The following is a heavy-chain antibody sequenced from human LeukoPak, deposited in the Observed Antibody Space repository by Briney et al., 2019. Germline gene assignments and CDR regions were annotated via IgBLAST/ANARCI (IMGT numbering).Heavy chain of an antibody. Sequence: GGSLRLSCAASGFTFSSYAMTWVRQAPGKGLKWVSAISGSGGSTYYADSVKGRFTISRDNSKNTLYLQMNSLRAEDTAVYYCAKDQPFMVIGATFDFWGQGTLVTVSS. V-gene: IGHV3-23*01. D-gene: IGHD2-15*01. CDR1: GFTFSSYA. CDR2: ISGSGGST. CDR3: AKDQPFMVIGATFDF. J-gene: IGHJ4*02.